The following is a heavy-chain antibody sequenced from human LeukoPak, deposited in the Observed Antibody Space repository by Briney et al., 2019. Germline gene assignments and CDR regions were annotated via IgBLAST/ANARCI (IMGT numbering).Heavy chain of an antibody. V-gene: IGHV3-21*01. Sequence: GGSLRLSCAASGFTFSSYSMNWVRQAPGKGLEWVSSISSSSSYIYYADSVKGRFTISRDNAKNSLYLQMNSLRAEDTAVYYCARHRQLVGSYYYYYMDVWGKGTTVTISS. D-gene: IGHD6-13*01. CDR3: ARHRQLVGSYYYYYMDV. CDR1: GFTFSSYS. J-gene: IGHJ6*03. CDR2: ISSSSSYI.